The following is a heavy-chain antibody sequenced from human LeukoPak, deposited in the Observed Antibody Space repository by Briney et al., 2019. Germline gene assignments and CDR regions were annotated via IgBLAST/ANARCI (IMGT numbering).Heavy chain of an antibody. J-gene: IGHJ6*03. CDR2: IHYSART. CDR3: ARHAISSGWGEDYYYMDV. Sequence: PSETLSLTCTVSGGSISSYWSSWIRQPPGKGLEWIGYIHYSARTNYNPSLKRRLTLSVDPSTNQFSLKLSSLTAARPAMYYCARHAISSGWGEDYYYMDVWGKGTTVTVSS. V-gene: IGHV4-59*08. D-gene: IGHD6-19*01. CDR1: GGSISSYW.